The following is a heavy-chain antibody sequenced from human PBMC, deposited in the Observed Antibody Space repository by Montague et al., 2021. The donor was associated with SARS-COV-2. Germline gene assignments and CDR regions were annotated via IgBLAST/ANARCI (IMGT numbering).Heavy chain of an antibody. Sequence: SETLSLTCGVSGASIMGYHWSWVRKPPGRGLEWIGDVRDTGTTNHNPSLHNRITISIDTSEGQFSLRLTSVTAADTAVYYCARFFRVGTSSAFDRWGQGIPVTVSS. CDR1: GASIMGYH. D-gene: IGHD3-10*01. V-gene: IGHV4-59*08. J-gene: IGHJ4*02. CDR2: VRDTGTT. CDR3: ARFFRVGTSSAFDR.